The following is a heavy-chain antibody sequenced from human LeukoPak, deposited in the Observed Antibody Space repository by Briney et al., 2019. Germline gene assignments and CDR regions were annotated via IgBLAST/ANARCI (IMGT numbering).Heavy chain of an antibody. D-gene: IGHD6-6*01. CDR2: IYTSGST. V-gene: IGHV4-61*02. CDR3: ARASIAALHWYFDL. Sequence: SETLSLTCTVSGGSISSGSYYWSWIRQPAGKGLEWVGRIYTSGSTNYNPSLKSRVTISVDTSKNQFSLKLSSVTAADTAVYYCARASIAALHWYFDLWGRGTLVTVSS. CDR1: GGSISSGSYY. J-gene: IGHJ2*01.